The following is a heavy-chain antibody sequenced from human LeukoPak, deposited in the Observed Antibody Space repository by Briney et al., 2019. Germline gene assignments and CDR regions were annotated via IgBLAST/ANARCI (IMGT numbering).Heavy chain of an antibody. CDR2: IYYSGST. CDR3: ARADSSSFHYFDY. Sequence: SDTLSLTCTVSGGSISSHYWSWIRQPPGKGLEWIGYIYYSGSTNYNPSLKSRVTISVDTSKNQFSLKLSSVTAADTAVYYCARADSSSFHYFDYWGQGTLVTVSS. CDR1: GGSISSHY. D-gene: IGHD6-6*01. V-gene: IGHV4-59*11. J-gene: IGHJ4*02.